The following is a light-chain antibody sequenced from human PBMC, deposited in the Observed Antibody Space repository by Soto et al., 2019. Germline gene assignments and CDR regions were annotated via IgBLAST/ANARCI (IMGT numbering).Light chain of an antibody. J-gene: IGLJ2*01. CDR1: DTDIGRHNY. Sequence: QSALTQPASVSGSPGQSVTISCTGTDTDIGRHNYVSWYQQYPGKAPRLIIFEVSNRPSGVSDRYSGSKSSNTASLTISDLQPEDEAEYHCTSYRSTFNLVFGGGTKLTVL. CDR2: EVS. CDR3: TSYRSTFNLV. V-gene: IGLV2-14*01.